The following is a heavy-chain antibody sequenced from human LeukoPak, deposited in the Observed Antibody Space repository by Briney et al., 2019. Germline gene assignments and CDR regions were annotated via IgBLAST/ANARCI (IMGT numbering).Heavy chain of an antibody. Sequence: SETLSLTCAVYGGSFSGYYWSWIRQPPGKGLEWIGEINHSGSTNYNPSLKSRVTISVDTSKNQFSLKLSSVTAADTAVYYCARGQIVVVPAAIRSYYYGMDVWGQGTTVTVSS. CDR1: GGSFSGYY. D-gene: IGHD2-2*01. J-gene: IGHJ6*02. CDR3: ARGQIVVVPAAIRSYYYGMDV. V-gene: IGHV4-34*01. CDR2: INHSGST.